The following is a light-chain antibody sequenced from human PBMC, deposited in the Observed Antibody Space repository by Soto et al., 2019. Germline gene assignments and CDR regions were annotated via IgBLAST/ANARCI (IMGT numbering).Light chain of an antibody. CDR3: QQYYSYWT. CDR1: QSISRW. V-gene: IGKV1-5*03. Sequence: DIQMTQSPSSLSAYVGDGVTITCRESQSISRWLAWYQQKPGKAPNLLIFKASTVENGVPARFSGSRSGPEFSLTISSLQPDDFATYYCQQYYSYWTFGQGTKVDIK. CDR2: KAS. J-gene: IGKJ1*01.